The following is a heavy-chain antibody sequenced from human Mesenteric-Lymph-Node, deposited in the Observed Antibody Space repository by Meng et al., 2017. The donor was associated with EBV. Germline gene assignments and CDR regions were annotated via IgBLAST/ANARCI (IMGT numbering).Heavy chain of an antibody. CDR2: IYHSGST. CDR3: ARVNDSSGYLDY. Sequence: GHMRGAGPGPVKPSGTLSLTCAVSGGSISSSNWWSWVRQPPGKGLEWIGEIYHSGSTNYNPSLKSRVTISVDKSKNQFSLKLSSVTAADTAVYYCARVNDSSGYLDYWGQGTLVTVSS. V-gene: IGHV4-4*02. J-gene: IGHJ4*02. D-gene: IGHD3-22*01. CDR1: GGSISSSNW.